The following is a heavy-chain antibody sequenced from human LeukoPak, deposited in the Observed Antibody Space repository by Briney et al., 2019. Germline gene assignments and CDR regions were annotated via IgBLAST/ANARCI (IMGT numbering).Heavy chain of an antibody. CDR2: IYTGGST. CDR1: GGSISSGSYY. V-gene: IGHV4-61*02. J-gene: IGHJ6*03. CDR3: ARGAGRYYYYMDV. D-gene: IGHD6-13*01. Sequence: SETLSLTCTVSGGSISSGSYYWSWIRQPAGKGLEWIGRIYTGGSTNYNPSLKSRVTISVDTSKNQFSLKLSPVTAADTAVYYCARGAGRYYYYMDVWGKGTTVTVSS.